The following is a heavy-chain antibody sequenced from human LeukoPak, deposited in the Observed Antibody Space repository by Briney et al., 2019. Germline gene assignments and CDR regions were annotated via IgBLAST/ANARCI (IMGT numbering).Heavy chain of an antibody. J-gene: IGHJ4*02. D-gene: IGHD6-19*01. Sequence: GGSLRLSCAASGFTFSSYAMHWVRQAPGKGLEWVAVISYDGSNKYYADSVKGRFTISRDNSKNTLYLQMNSLRAEDTAVYYCAESSSGWYYFDYWGQGTLVTVSS. V-gene: IGHV3-30-3*01. CDR3: AESSSGWYYFDY. CDR2: ISYDGSNK. CDR1: GFTFSSYA.